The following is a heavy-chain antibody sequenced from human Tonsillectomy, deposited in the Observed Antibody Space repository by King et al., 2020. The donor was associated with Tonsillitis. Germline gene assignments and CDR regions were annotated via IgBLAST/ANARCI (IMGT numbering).Heavy chain of an antibody. CDR2: IDPSDSYT. Sequence: VQLVESGAEVKKPGESLRISCKGSGYSFTSYWISWVRQMPGKGLEWMGRIDPSDSYTNYSPSFQGHVTISADKSISTAYLQGSSLKASDTAIYYCARHDNSGSYPGDYWGQGTLVTVSS. D-gene: IGHD1-26*01. J-gene: IGHJ4*02. CDR3: ARHDNSGSYPGDY. CDR1: GYSFTSYW. V-gene: IGHV5-10-1*03.